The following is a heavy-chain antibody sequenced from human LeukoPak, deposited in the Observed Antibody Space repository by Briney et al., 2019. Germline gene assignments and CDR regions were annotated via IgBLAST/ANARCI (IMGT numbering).Heavy chain of an antibody. CDR2: ISAYSGDT. CDR1: GYTFTSHG. V-gene: IGHV1-18*01. Sequence: ASVKVSCKTAGYTFTSHGISWVRQAPGQGLEWMGWISAYSGDTKYAQKFQGRVTMTRDTSINTAYMELRRLTSDDTAVYYCARVPSMVRGVVNYGMDVWGQGTTVTVSS. D-gene: IGHD3-10*01. J-gene: IGHJ6*02. CDR3: ARVPSMVRGVVNYGMDV.